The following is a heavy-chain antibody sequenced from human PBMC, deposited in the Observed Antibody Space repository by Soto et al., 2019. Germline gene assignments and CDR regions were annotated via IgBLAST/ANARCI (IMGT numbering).Heavy chain of an antibody. Sequence: GESLKISCKGSGYSFTSYWIGWVRQMPGKGLEWMGIIYPGDSDTRYSPSFQGQVTISADKSISTAYLQWSSLKASDTAMYYCARAEGEYSSGRLYGYWGQGTLVTVSS. J-gene: IGHJ4*02. CDR1: GYSFTSYW. V-gene: IGHV5-51*01. CDR2: IYPGDSDT. CDR3: ARAEGEYSSGRLYGY. D-gene: IGHD6-19*01.